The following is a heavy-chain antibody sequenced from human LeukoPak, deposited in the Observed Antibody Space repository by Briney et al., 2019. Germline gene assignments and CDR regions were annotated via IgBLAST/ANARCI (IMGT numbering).Heavy chain of an antibody. CDR1: GFTFSSYA. V-gene: IGHV3-23*01. CDR2: ISGSGGST. CDR3: AKGFLYDSNDYYPPNWFDP. D-gene: IGHD3-22*01. J-gene: IGHJ5*02. Sequence: SGGSLRLSCAASGFTFSSYAMSWVRQAPGKGLEWVSAISGSGGSTYYADSVKGRFTISRDNSKNTLYLQMNSLRAEDTAVYYCAKGFLYDSNDYYPPNWFDPWGQGTLVTVSS.